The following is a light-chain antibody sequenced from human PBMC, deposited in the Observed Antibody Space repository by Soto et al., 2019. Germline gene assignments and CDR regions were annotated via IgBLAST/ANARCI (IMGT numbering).Light chain of an antibody. J-gene: IGLJ1*01. CDR3: QVWDVSTVHYV. CDR2: DDS. Sequence: SYELTQPPSMSVAPGQTARITCGGNNIGSKTVHWYQQKAGQAPVLVVYDDSDRPSGIPERFSGSNSGNTATLTISRVEAGHEADYYCQVWDVSTVHYVFGTGTRSPS. V-gene: IGLV3-21*02. CDR1: NIGSKT.